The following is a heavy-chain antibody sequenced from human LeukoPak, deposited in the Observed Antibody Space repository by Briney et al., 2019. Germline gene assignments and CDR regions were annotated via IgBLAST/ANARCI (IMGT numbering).Heavy chain of an antibody. D-gene: IGHD6-6*01. CDR1: GFTFSSYA. Sequence: PGGSLRLSCAPSGFTFSSYALSWVRQAPGKGLEWVSGISGSGANTYYADSVKGRLTVSRDSSKNTLYLQMNSLRAEDAAEYFCARSYTTSSVYYFHHWGQGTLVTVSS. CDR3: ARSYTTSSVYYFHH. V-gene: IGHV3-23*01. J-gene: IGHJ1*01. CDR2: ISGSGANT.